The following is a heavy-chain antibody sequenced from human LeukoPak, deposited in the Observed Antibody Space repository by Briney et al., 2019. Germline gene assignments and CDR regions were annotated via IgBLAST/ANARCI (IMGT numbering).Heavy chain of an antibody. CDR1: GFAFSHAW. CDR3: AKDSFAHYYDSSGSDY. CDR2: IKSKTDGGTT. D-gene: IGHD3-22*01. J-gene: IGHJ4*02. Sequence: GGSLRLSCAASGFAFSHAWMSWVRQAPGKGLEWVGRIKSKTDGGTTDYAAPVKGRFTISRDDSKNTLYLQMNSLRAEDTAVYYCAKDSFAHYYDSSGSDYWGQGTLVTVSS. V-gene: IGHV3-15*01.